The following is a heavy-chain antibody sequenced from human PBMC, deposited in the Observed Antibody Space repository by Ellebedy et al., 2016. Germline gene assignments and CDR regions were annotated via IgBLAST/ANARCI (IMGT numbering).Heavy chain of an antibody. Sequence: ASVKVSCXASGYTFTSYGISWVRQAPGQGLEWMGWISAYNGNTNYAQKLQGRVTMTTDTSTSTAYMELRSLRSDDTAVYYCARVAAHRLLYYYYYMDVWGKGTTVTVSS. J-gene: IGHJ6*03. D-gene: IGHD6-6*01. CDR3: ARVAAHRLLYYYYYMDV. CDR1: GYTFTSYG. V-gene: IGHV1-18*01. CDR2: ISAYNGNT.